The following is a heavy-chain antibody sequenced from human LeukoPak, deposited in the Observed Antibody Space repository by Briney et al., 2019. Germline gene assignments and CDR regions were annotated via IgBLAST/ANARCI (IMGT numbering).Heavy chain of an antibody. D-gene: IGHD3-3*01. CDR3: ARTIMYYDFWSGYYPFDY. CDR1: GYTFTGYY. CDR2: INPNSGGT. V-gene: IGHV1-2*02. J-gene: IGHJ4*02. Sequence: ASLKVSCKASGYTFTGYYMHWVRQAPGQGLEWMGWINPNSGGTNYAQKYQGRVTMTRDTSISTAYMELSRLRSDDTAVYYCARTIMYYDFWSGYYPFDYWGQGTLVTVSS.